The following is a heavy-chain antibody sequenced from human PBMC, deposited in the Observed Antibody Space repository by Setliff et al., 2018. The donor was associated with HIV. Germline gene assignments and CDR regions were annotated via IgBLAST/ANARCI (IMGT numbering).Heavy chain of an antibody. V-gene: IGHV3-30*18. D-gene: IGHD6-19*01. CDR1: GLTFGSYA. CDR2: ISYDGTNK. J-gene: IGHJ3*01. CDR3: AKDRDGWGLDGFDL. Sequence: GGSLRLSCAASGLTFGSYAMHWVRQAPGKGLEWVAVISYDGTNKYYGDSVKGRFTISRDNSKKTLNLQMNSLRPEDTAVDYFAKDRDGWGLDGFDLWGQGTMVTVTS.